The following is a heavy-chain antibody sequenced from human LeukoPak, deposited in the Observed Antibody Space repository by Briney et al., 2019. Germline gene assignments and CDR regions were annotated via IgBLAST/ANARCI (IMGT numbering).Heavy chain of an antibody. CDR1: GFTFSSYA. Sequence: GSLRLSCAASGFTFSSYAMSWVRQAPGKGLEWVSAISGSGGSTYYADSVKGRFTISRDNSKNTLYLQMNSLRAEDTAVYYCASSGPKSGSYDLDYWGQGTLVTVSS. CDR3: ASSGPKSGSYDLDY. V-gene: IGHV3-23*01. D-gene: IGHD1-26*01. CDR2: ISGSGGST. J-gene: IGHJ4*02.